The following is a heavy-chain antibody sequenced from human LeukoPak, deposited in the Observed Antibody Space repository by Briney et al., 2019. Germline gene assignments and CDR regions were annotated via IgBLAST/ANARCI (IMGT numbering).Heavy chain of an antibody. CDR3: AKPQYGRMYYYYGMDV. Sequence: PGGSLRLSCAASGFTFSSYAMSWVRQAPGKGLEWVSAISGSGCSTYYADSVKGRFTISRDNSKNTLYLQMNSLRAEDTAVYYCAKPQYGRMYYYYGMDVWGQGTTVTVSS. CDR1: GFTFSSYA. V-gene: IGHV3-23*01. D-gene: IGHD4-17*01. CDR2: ISGSGCST. J-gene: IGHJ6*02.